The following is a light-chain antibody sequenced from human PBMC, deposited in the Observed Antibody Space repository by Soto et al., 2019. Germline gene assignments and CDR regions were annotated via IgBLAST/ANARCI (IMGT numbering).Light chain of an antibody. J-gene: IGLJ1*01. CDR3: QVWDSSSDHYV. CDR2: DDR. Sequence: SYVLTQPPSVSVAPGQTASITCGGNNIGSKSVHWYQQKPGQAPVLVVYDDRDRPSGIPERFSGSNSGNTATLTISRVEAGDEADYYCQVWDSSSDHYVFATGTKLTVL. V-gene: IGLV3-21*02. CDR1: NIGSKS.